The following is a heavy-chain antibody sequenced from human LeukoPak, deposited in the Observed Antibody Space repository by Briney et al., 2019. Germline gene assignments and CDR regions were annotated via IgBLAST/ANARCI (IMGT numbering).Heavy chain of an antibody. CDR3: ARDRVVVVVAAPHY. V-gene: IGHV1-3*01. CDR1: GYTFTSYA. Sequence: ASVTVSCKASGYTFTSYAMHWVRQAPGQRLEWMGWINAGNGNTKYSQKFQGRVTITRDTSASTAYMELSSLRSEDTAVYYCARDRVVVVVAAPHYWGQGTLVTVSS. J-gene: IGHJ4*02. D-gene: IGHD2-15*01. CDR2: INAGNGNT.